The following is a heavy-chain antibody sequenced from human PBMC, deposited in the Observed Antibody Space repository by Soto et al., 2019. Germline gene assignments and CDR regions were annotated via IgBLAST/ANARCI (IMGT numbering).Heavy chain of an antibody. CDR3: ARVPYYYDSSGFPSYFDY. CDR1: GFTFSSYA. D-gene: IGHD3-22*01. V-gene: IGHV3-30-3*01. CDR2: ISYDGSNK. J-gene: IGHJ4*01. Sequence: GGSLRLSCAASGFTFSSYAMHWVRQAPGKGLEWVAVISYDGSNKYYADSVKGRFTISRDNSKNTLYLQMNSLRAEDTAVYYCARVPYYYDSSGFPSYFDYRGHGTLVPVSP.